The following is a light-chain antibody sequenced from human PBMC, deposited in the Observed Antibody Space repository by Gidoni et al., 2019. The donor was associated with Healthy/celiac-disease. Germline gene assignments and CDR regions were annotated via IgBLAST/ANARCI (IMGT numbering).Light chain of an antibody. CDR2: DAS. J-gene: IGKJ2*01. Sequence: DIQMTQSPSSLSASVGDRVTITCQASQDISNYLNWYQQKPGKAPKLLIYDASNLEKGVPSRFSGSGSGTDFTFTISSLQPEDIATYYCQQYDNLLQTFXQXTKLEIK. CDR3: QQYDNLLQT. CDR1: QDISNY. V-gene: IGKV1-33*01.